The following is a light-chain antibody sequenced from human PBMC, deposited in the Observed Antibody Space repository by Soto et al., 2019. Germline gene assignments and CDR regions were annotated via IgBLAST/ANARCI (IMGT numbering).Light chain of an antibody. V-gene: IGKV3-15*01. Sequence: DIVMTQSPATLSVSPGQRATLSCRASQSIGSNLAWYQQKPGQAPRLLIFRASTRAAGIPGRFSGSGSGTEFTLTISSLQSGDAAVYYCQQYNNWPPVFSFGPGTNVDIK. CDR3: QQYNNWPPVFS. J-gene: IGKJ3*01. CDR1: QSIGSN. CDR2: RAS.